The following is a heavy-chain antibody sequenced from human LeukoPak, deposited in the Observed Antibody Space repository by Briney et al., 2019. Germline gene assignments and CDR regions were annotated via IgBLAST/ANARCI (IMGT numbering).Heavy chain of an antibody. CDR3: ARANFLYCSSTTCLFDY. D-gene: IGHD2-2*01. V-gene: IGHV1-2*02. J-gene: IGHJ4*02. Sequence: ASVKVSCKASGYTFTDYYMHWVRQAPGQGFEWMGWITPNDGETNYAQKFQGRVTMTRDTSISTAHMEVSRLRSDDTAVYYCARANFLYCSSTTCLFDYWGQGTLVTVSS. CDR1: GYTFTDYY. CDR2: ITPNDGET.